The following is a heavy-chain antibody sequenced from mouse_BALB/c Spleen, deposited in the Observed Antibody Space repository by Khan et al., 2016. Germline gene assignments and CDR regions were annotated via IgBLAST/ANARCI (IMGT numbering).Heavy chain of an antibody. V-gene: IGHV3-2*02. J-gene: IGHJ2*01. D-gene: IGHD2-14*01. CDR1: GYSITSDYA. Sequence: EVKLLESGPGLVKPSQSLSLTCTVTGYSITSDYAWNWIRQFPGNKLEWMGYISYSGSTSYNPSLKSRISNTRDTSKHQFFLQLNSVTTEDTATYYCASSYYRSYYFDDWGHGTALTVSS. CDR2: ISYSGST. CDR3: ASSYYRSYYFDD.